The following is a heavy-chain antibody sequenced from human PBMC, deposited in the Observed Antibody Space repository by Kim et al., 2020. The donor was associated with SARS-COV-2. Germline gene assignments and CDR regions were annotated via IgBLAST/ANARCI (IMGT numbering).Heavy chain of an antibody. CDR3: AREGLRYFDWLPIDY. CDR2: ISSSSSYI. D-gene: IGHD3-9*01. J-gene: IGHJ4*02. Sequence: GGSLRLSCAASGFTFSSYSMNWVRQAPGKGLEWVSSISSSSSYIYYADSVKGRFTISRDNAKNSLYLQMNSLRAEDTAVYYCAREGLRYFDWLPIDYWGQGTLVTVSS. V-gene: IGHV3-21*01. CDR1: GFTFSSYS.